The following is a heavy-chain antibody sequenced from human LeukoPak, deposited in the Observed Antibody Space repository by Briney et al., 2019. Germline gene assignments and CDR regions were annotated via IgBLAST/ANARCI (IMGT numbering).Heavy chain of an antibody. Sequence: ASVKVSCKASGYTFTSYGISWVRQAPGQGLEWMGWISAYNGNTNYAQKLQGRVTMTTDTSTSTAYMERRSLRSDDTAVYYCARHEDSSGWYYDPHAFDIWGQGTMVTVSS. CDR3: ARHEDSSGWYYDPHAFDI. CDR1: GYTFTSYG. V-gene: IGHV1-18*01. D-gene: IGHD6-19*01. J-gene: IGHJ3*02. CDR2: ISAYNGNT.